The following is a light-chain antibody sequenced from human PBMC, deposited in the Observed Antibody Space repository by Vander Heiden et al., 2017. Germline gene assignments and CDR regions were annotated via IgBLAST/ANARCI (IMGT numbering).Light chain of an antibody. CDR3: GAWDASLNSAL. J-gene: IGLJ2*01. V-gene: IGLV1-47*01. CDR1: TSNLGKYD. CDR2: KNN. Sequence: QSVLTQPPSASGTPGPRVTISCSGSTSNLGKYDVFWYHQLPGSAPKLLIYKNNQRPSGVPDRFSASKSGTSASLAISGLRSEDEAVYYCGAWDASLNSALFGGGTRVTVL.